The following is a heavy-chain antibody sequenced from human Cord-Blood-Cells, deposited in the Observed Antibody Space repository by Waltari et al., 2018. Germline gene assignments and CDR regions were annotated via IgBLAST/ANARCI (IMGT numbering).Heavy chain of an antibody. CDR1: GHTFTSYD. D-gene: IGHD3-3*01. CDR2: MNPNSGNT. Sequence: QVQLVQSGAEGKKPGASVQVSCKASGHTFTSYDTNSVRQPTGHGLEWMGCMNPNSGNTGYAQKFQGRVTMTRNTSISTAYMELSSLRSEDTAVYYCARGPKVYYDFWSGYYKTFIDYWGQGTLVTVSS. V-gene: IGHV1-8*01. CDR3: ARGPKVYYDFWSGYYKTFIDY. J-gene: IGHJ4*02.